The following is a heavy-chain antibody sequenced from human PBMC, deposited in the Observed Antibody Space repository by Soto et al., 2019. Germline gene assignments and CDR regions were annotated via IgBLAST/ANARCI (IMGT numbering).Heavy chain of an antibody. CDR2: INHSGST. J-gene: IGHJ4*02. CDR1: GGSFSGYY. Sequence: PSETLSLTCAVYGGSFSGYYWSWIRQPPGKGLEWIGEINHSGSTNYNPSLKSRVTISVDTSKNQFSLKLSSVTAADTAVYYCARGKLSDYAWGSYRSQFDYWGQGAVVTVSS. CDR3: ARGKLSDYAWGSYRSQFDY. V-gene: IGHV4-34*01. D-gene: IGHD3-16*02.